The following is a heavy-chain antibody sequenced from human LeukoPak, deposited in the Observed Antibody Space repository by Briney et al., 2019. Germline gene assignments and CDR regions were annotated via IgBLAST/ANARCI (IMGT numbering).Heavy chain of an antibody. CDR3: AINREFSWPTSFDY. CDR2: ISAYNGNT. J-gene: IGHJ4*02. V-gene: IGHV1-18*04. CDR1: GYTFTSYG. D-gene: IGHD6-13*01. Sequence: ASVKVSCKASGYTFTSYGISWVRQAPGQGLEWMGWISAYNGNTNYAQKLQGRVTMTTDTSTSTAYMELRSLRSDDTAVYYCAINREFSWPTSFDYWGQGTLVTVSS.